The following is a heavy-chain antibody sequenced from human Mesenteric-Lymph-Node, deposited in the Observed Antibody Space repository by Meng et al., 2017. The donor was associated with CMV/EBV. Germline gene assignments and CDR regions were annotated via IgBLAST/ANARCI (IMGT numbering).Heavy chain of an antibody. CDR2: MSPNTDNE. CDR1: GYTFSSYD. CDR3: ARDGPYSSTPEWFDP. D-gene: IGHD6-13*01. J-gene: IGHJ5*02. Sequence: ASVKVSCKASGYTFSSYDIHWVRQATGQGLEWMGWMSPNTDNEGYAQKFQDRVTLTRDTSISTAYMELSSLTSDDTAVYYCARDGPYSSTPEWFDPWGQGTLVTVSS. V-gene: IGHV1-8*01.